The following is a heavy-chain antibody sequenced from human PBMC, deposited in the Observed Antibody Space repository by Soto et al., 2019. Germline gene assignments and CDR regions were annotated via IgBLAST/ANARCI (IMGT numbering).Heavy chain of an antibody. CDR2: LKSRRAGGTS. J-gene: IGHJ5*02. D-gene: IGHD2-8*02. V-gene: IGHV3-15*01. CDR1: GITLTNAW. CDR3: TTDGGVSVYPLFWA. Sequence: PGGSLRLSCAASGITLTNAWMGWVRQAPGKGLEWIGRLKSRRAGGTSDYAAPVKGRFSNSKDESKNTMYLQMNSLKTEDTAVYYCTTDGGVSVYPLFWAWGQGTLVTVSS.